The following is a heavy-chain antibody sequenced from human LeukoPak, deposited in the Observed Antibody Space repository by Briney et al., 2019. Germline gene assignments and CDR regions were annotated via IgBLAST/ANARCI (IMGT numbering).Heavy chain of an antibody. CDR2: IYHSGST. V-gene: IGHV4-38-2*01. D-gene: IGHD2-2*02. Sequence: TPSETLSLTCAVSGYSISSGYYWGWIRQPPGKGLEWIGSIYHSGSTYYNPSLKSRVTISVDTSKNQFSLKLSSVTAAYTAVYYCARYCSSTSCYRGTVDYWGQGTLVTVSS. CDR1: GYSISSGYY. CDR3: ARYCSSTSCYRGTVDY. J-gene: IGHJ4*02.